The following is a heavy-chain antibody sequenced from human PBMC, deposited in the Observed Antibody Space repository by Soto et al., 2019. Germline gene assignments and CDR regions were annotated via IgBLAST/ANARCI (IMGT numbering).Heavy chain of an antibody. V-gene: IGHV3-30*18. J-gene: IGHJ4*02. CDR3: AKEGDTSMAYYFDY. Sequence: GSLRLSCVVSGFTFSSYGMHWVRQAPGKGLEWMAVISYDGFNKNYADSVKGRFTISRDNSRNTLYLQMDSLRPEDTAVYHCAKEGDTSMAYYFDYWGQGTPVTVS. CDR2: ISYDGFNK. D-gene: IGHD5-18*01. CDR1: GFTFSSYG.